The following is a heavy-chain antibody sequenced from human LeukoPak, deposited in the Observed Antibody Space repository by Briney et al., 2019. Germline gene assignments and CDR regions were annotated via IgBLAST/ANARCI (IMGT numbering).Heavy chain of an antibody. D-gene: IGHD6-13*01. CDR1: GGSISSYY. V-gene: IGHV4-4*07. CDR3: ARVIAAAGPDYYYYYMDV. CDR2: IYTSGST. J-gene: IGHJ6*03. Sequence: SQTLSLTCTVSGGSISSYYWSWIRQPAGKGLEWIGRIYTSGSTNYNPSLKSRVTMSVDTSKNQFSLKLSSVTAADTAVYYCARVIAAAGPDYYYYYMDVWGKGTTVTVSS.